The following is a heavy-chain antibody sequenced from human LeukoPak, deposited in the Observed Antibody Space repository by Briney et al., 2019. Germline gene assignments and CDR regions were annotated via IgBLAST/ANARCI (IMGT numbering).Heavy chain of an antibody. Sequence: PSETLSLTCTVSGDSISSYYWGWIRQPPGKGLEWIGYIYYSGSTNYNPSLKSRVTILVDTSKNQFSLKLSSVTAADTAVYYCAKDRSDAFDIWGQGTMVTVSS. V-gene: IGHV4-59*01. CDR2: IYYSGST. CDR1: GDSISSYY. J-gene: IGHJ3*02. CDR3: AKDRSDAFDI. D-gene: IGHD1-26*01.